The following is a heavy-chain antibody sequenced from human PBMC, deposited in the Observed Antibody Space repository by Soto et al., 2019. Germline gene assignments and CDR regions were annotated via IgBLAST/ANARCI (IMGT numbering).Heavy chain of an antibody. V-gene: IGHV5-51*01. CDR2: IYPGDSDT. Sequence: GESLKISCKGSGYSFTSYWIGWVRQMPGKGLEWMGIIYPGDSDTRYSPSFQGQVTISADKSISTAYLQWSSLKASDTAMYYCARPPGGWDWNYEADAFDIWGQGTMVTVSS. D-gene: IGHD1-7*01. CDR3: ARPPGGWDWNYEADAFDI. J-gene: IGHJ3*02. CDR1: GYSFTSYW.